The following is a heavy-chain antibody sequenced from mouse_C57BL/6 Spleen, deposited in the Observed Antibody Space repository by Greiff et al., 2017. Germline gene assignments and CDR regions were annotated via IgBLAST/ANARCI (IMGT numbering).Heavy chain of an antibody. CDR3: ARGSSTMVTTWIAY. V-gene: IGHV1-55*01. Sequence: QVQLQQPGAELVKPGAPVKMSCKASGYTFTSYWITWVKQRPGQGLEWIGDIYPGSGSTNYNEKFKSKATLTVDTSSSTAYMQLSSLTSEDSAVDYCARGSSTMVTTWIAYWGKGTLVTVSA. D-gene: IGHD2-2*01. CDR2: IYPGSGST. CDR1: GYTFTSYW. J-gene: IGHJ3*01.